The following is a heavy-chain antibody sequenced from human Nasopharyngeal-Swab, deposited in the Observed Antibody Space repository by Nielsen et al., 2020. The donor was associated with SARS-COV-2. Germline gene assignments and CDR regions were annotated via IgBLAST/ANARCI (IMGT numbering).Heavy chain of an antibody. CDR1: GGSISSGGYY. CDR3: ARGEGSRWFYFDS. J-gene: IGHJ4*02. Sequence: SETLSLTCSVPGGSISSGGYYWIWIRQNPGQGLEWIGYIYNTGSSYTNPSLQRRLSISVDKSRNQFFLNLTSVTAADTAIYYCARGEGSRWFYFDSWGQGMLVTVSS. D-gene: IGHD6-13*01. V-gene: IGHV4-31*03. CDR2: IYNTGSS.